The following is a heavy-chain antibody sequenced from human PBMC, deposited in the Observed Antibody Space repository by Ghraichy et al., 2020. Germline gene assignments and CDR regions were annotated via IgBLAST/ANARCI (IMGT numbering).Heavy chain of an antibody. V-gene: IGHV1-18*04. CDR2: ISAYNGNT. J-gene: IGHJ6*02. CDR3: ARDPADGGYYYYGMDV. Sequence: ASVKVSCKASGYTFTSYGISWVRQAPGQGLEWMGWISAYNGNTNYAQKLQGRVTMTTDTSTSTAYMELRSLRSDDTAVYYCARDPADGGYYYYGMDVWGQGTTVTVSS. CDR1: GYTFTSYG. D-gene: IGHD3-16*01.